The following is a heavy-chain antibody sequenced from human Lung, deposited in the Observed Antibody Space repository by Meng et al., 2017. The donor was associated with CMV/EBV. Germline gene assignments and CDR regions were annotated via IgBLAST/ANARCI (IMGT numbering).Heavy chain of an antibody. D-gene: IGHD6-13*01. CDR1: GYTFTSYG. V-gene: IGHV1-18*01. CDR2: ISAYNGNT. CDR3: ARDFSGYSSSSLY. Sequence: ASVXVSXXASGYTFTSYGISWVRQAPGQGLEWMGWISAYNGNTNYAQKLQGRVTMTTDTSTSTAYMELRSLRSDDTAVYYCARDFSGYSSSSLYWGQGTLVTVSS. J-gene: IGHJ4*02.